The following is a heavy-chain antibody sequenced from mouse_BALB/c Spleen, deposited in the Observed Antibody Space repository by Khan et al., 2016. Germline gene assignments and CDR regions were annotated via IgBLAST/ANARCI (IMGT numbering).Heavy chain of an antibody. V-gene: IGHV3-1*02. D-gene: IGHD2-4*01. CDR2: IRYSGST. Sequence: EVQLQESGPDLVKPSQSLSLTCTVTGYSISSGYSWHWIRQFPGNKLEWMGCIRYSGSTNYNPSLKNRIPITRATSKNQFFRQLNSVTREDTATYYCARDDYDEVYYAMDYWGQGTSVTVSS. CDR3: ARDDYDEVYYAMDY. CDR1: GYSISSGYS. J-gene: IGHJ4*01.